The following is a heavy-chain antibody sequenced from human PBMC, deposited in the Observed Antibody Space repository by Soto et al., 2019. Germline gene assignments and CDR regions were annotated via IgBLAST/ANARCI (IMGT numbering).Heavy chain of an antibody. D-gene: IGHD2-8*01. CDR2: IYYSGST. CDR1: GGSISSGGYS. CDR3: ARMVRRRSNWFDP. V-gene: IGHV4-31*11. J-gene: IGHJ5*02. Sequence: SETLSLTCAVSGGSISSGGYSWSWIRQHPGKGLEWIGYIYYSGSTYYNPSLKSRVTISVDTSKNQFSLKLSSVTAADTAVYYCARMVRRRSNWFDPWGQGTLVTVS.